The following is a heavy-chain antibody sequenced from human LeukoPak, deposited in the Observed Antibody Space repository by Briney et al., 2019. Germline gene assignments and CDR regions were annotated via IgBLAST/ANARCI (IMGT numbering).Heavy chain of an antibody. V-gene: IGHV4-34*01. J-gene: IGHJ4*02. Sequence: GSLRLSCVASGFTVSSNYMTWVRQAPGKGPEWIGEINHSGSTNYNPSLKSRVTISVDTSKNQFSLKLSSVTAADTAVYYCARGLLWFGELVDYWGQGTLVTVSS. CDR3: ARGLLWFGELVDY. CDR2: INHSGST. D-gene: IGHD3-10*01. CDR1: GFTVSSNY.